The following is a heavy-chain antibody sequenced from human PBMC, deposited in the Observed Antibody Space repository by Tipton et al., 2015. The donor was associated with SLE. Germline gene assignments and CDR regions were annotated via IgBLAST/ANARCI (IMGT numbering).Heavy chain of an antibody. CDR1: GFTVSSNY. D-gene: IGHD3-22*01. CDR2: IYGGSRT. V-gene: IGHV3-53*05. Sequence: SLRLSCAASGFTVSSNYMTWVRQAPGKGLQWVSVIYGGSRTYYADSVKGRFTITRDNSKNTVFLQMNSLRAEDTAVYYCAKDIDSSGYEVADYWGQGTLVTVSS. CDR3: AKDIDSSGYEVADY. J-gene: IGHJ4*02.